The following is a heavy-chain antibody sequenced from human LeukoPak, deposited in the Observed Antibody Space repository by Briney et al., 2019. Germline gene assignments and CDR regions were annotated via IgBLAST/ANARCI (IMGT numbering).Heavy chain of an antibody. Sequence: GGSLRLSCAASGFTFSDYYMSWVRQAPGKGLEWVANIKQAGSEKYYVDSVKGRFTISRDNAENSLYLQMNSLRAEDTAVYYCARARGFFGYWGQGTLVTVTS. CDR3: ARARGFFGY. CDR2: IKQAGSEK. CDR1: GFTFSDYY. D-gene: IGHD3-10*01. V-gene: IGHV3-7*01. J-gene: IGHJ4*02.